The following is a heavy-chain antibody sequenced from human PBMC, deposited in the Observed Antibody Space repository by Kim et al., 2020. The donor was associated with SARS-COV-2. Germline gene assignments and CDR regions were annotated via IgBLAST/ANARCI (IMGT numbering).Heavy chain of an antibody. D-gene: IGHD6-6*01. CDR1: GGSISSSSYY. CDR3: ARRGGAARRAGGDY. Sequence: SETLSLTCTVSGGSISSSSYYWGWIRQPPGKGLEWIGSIYYSGSTYYNPSLKSRVTISVDTSKNQFSLKLSSVTAADTAVYYCARRGGAARRAGGDYWGQGTLVTVSS. J-gene: IGHJ4*02. V-gene: IGHV4-39*01. CDR2: IYYSGST.